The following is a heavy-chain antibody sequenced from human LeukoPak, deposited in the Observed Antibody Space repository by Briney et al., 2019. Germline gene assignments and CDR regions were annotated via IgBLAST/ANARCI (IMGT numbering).Heavy chain of an antibody. CDR2: ISYIGST. J-gene: IGHJ3*02. D-gene: IGHD4-17*01. Sequence: PSETLSLTCAVSTDSFSSHYWTSIRQPPGKGLEWIGYISYIGSTNYNPSLKSRVTISIDTSKNQFSLKLSSVTAADTAVYYCARDLVTVTKGFDIWGQGTMVSVSS. V-gene: IGHV4-59*11. CDR3: ARDLVTVTKGFDI. CDR1: TDSFSSHY.